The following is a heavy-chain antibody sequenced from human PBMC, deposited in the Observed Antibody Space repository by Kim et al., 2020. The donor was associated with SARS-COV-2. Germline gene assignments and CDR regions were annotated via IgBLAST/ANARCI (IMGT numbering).Heavy chain of an antibody. V-gene: IGHV3-7*01. D-gene: IGHD1-26*01. J-gene: IGHJ6*02. CDR1: GFTFGTYW. CDR2: INQDGTGK. Sequence: GGSLRLSCAASGFTFGTYWMTWVRQAPGKGLEWVANINQDGTGKYYVDYVKGRFTISRDNAKNSLYLQMNSLRAEDTAVYYCASTGGYLRYYGVDVWGQGTTVAVSS. CDR3: ASTGGYLRYYGVDV.